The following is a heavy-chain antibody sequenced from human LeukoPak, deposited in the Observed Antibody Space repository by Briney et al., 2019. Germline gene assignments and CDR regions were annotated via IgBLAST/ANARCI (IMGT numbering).Heavy chain of an antibody. CDR3: ASMVRGDYYYGMDV. CDR2: IYYSGST. D-gene: IGHD3-10*01. Sequence: PSGTLSLTCTVSGGSISSYYWSWIRQPPGKGLEWIGYIYYSGSTNYNPSLKSRVTISVDTSKNQFSLKLSSVTAADTAVYYCASMVRGDYYYGMDVWGQGTTVTVSS. J-gene: IGHJ6*02. V-gene: IGHV4-59*08. CDR1: GGSISSYY.